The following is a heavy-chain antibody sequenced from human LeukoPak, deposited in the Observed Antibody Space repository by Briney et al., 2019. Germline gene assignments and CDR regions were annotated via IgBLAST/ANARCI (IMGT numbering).Heavy chain of an antibody. D-gene: IGHD6-13*01. CDR3: ARTLVRIAAAGTGSFDP. V-gene: IGHV1-69*05. J-gene: IGHJ5*02. CDR1: GGTFSSHA. Sequence: SVTVSCKASGGTFSSHAISWERQAPGQGLEWMGGIIPIFGTANYAQKFQGRVTITTDESTSTAYMELSSLRSEDTAVYYCARTLVRIAAAGTGSFDPGGQGTLVTVSA. CDR2: IIPIFGTA.